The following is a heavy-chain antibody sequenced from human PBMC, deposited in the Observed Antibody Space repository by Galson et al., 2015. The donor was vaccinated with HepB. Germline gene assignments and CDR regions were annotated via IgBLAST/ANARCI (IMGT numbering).Heavy chain of an antibody. D-gene: IGHD3-22*01. CDR2: LNVYNGQT. CDR3: ARIDSDGYYSFDL. CDR1: GYILSNYA. V-gene: IGHV1-18*04. J-gene: IGHJ4*02. Sequence: SVKVSCKASGYILSNYAISWVRQAPGQGLQWMGWLNVYNGQTSYSQKIHGRVTMNTDTSTGTAYMELRSLRSDDTAIYYCARIDSDGYYSFDLWGQGTLVTVSS.